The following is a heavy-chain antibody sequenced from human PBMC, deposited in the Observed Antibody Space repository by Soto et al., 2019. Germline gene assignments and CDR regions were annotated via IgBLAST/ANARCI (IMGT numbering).Heavy chain of an antibody. V-gene: IGHV4-31*02. Sequence: TLSLTXIVSAGAISSGAYYWSWIRQHPPTGLEWIGYIHYSGSAYYNPSLKSRAAVSVDTSRNHSSLKLRSVTAADTAIYYCARGFSNYGGYYFDYWGQRRLVTVSS. D-gene: IGHD3-10*01. CDR3: ARGFSNYGGYYFDY. J-gene: IGHJ4*02. CDR2: IHYSGSA. CDR1: AGAISSGAYY.